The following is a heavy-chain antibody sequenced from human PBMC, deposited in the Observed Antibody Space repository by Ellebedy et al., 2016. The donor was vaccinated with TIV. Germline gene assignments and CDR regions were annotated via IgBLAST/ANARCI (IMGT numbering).Heavy chain of an antibody. J-gene: IGHJ4*02. V-gene: IGHV3-30-3*01. CDR3: ARDRVHYAHFDY. D-gene: IGHD4-17*01. CDR1: GFIFSSYA. CDR2: ISYDGSNK. Sequence: GGSLRLXXAASGFIFSSYAMHWVRQAPGKGLEWVAVISYDGSNKYYADSVKGQFTISRDNSKNTLYLQMNSLRAEDTAVYYCARDRVHYAHFDYWGQGTLVTVSS.